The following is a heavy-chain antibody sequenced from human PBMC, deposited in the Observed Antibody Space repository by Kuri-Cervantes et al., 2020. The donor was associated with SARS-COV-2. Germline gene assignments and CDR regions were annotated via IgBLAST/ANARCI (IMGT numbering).Heavy chain of an antibody. D-gene: IGHD3-22*01. CDR1: GITFSSDW. J-gene: IGHJ6*01. CDR3: ARGITMIVATAFYGMDG. V-gene: IGHV3-74*01. CDR2: INSDGSST. Sequence: GESLKISCAASGITFSSDWMQLVRQAPGKGLVWVSRINSDGSSTSYADSVKGRFTISRDKAKNSLYLQMNSLRAEDTAVYYCARGITMIVATAFYGMDGWGQGPTVTVSS.